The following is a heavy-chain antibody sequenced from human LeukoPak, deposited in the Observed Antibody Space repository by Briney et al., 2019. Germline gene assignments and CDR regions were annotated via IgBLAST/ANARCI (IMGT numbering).Heavy chain of an antibody. CDR1: GGTFSSYA. V-gene: IGHV1-69*13. CDR3: ARDSDSVVIILDYYYYYGMDV. J-gene: IGHJ6*02. CDR2: IIPIFGTA. Sequence: SVKVSCKASGGTFSSYATSWVRQAPGQGLEWMGGIIPIFGTANYAQKFQGRVTITADESTSTAYMELSSLRSEDTAVYYCARDSDSVVIILDYYYYYGMDVWGQGTTVTVSS. D-gene: IGHD3-3*01.